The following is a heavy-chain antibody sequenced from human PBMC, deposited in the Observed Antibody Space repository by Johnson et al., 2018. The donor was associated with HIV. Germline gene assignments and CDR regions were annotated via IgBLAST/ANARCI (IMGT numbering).Heavy chain of an antibody. CDR1: GFIVGTKY. J-gene: IGHJ3*02. CDR3: ARAGSSSDDAFDI. Sequence: VQLVESGGGLVQSGGSLRLACVASGFIVGTKYMSWVRQAPGKGLEWVSVIYSGGSTYYADSVKGRFTISRDNSKNTLYLQMNSLRAEDTAVYYCARAGSSSDDAFDIWGQGTMVTVSS. D-gene: IGHD6-6*01. V-gene: IGHV3-66*01. CDR2: IYSGGST.